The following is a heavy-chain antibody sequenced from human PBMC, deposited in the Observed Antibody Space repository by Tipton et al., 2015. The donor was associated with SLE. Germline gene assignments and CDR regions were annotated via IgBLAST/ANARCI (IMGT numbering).Heavy chain of an antibody. CDR3: ARERADIAAAVYYYYGMDV. V-gene: IGHV3-21*03. Sequence: SLRLSCAASGFTFSSYSMNWVRQAPGKGLKWVSSISSSSSYIYYADSVKGRFTISRDNAKNSLYLQMNSLRAEDTAVYYCARERADIAAAVYYYYGMDVWGQGTTVTVSS. D-gene: IGHD6-13*01. J-gene: IGHJ6*02. CDR2: ISSSSSYI. CDR1: GFTFSSYS.